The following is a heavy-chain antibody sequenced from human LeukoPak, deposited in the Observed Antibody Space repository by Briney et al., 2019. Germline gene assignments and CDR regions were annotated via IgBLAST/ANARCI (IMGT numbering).Heavy chain of an antibody. V-gene: IGHV1-46*01. Sequence: ASVKVSCEASGYTFTSYYIHWVRQAPGQGLEWMGIIYPSGGSTSYAQKFQDRVTMTTDTSTSTVHMELSNLRSEDTAVYYCARDRGGDTAMMGWGQGTLITVSS. CDR2: IYPSGGST. J-gene: IGHJ4*02. CDR1: GYTFTSYY. CDR3: ARDRGGDTAMMG. D-gene: IGHD5-18*01.